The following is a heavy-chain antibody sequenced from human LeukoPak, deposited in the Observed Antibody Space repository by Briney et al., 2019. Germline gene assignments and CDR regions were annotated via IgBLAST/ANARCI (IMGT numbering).Heavy chain of an antibody. V-gene: IGHV1-2*02. CDR2: INPNSGGT. CDR3: ATRIAAAGGFDP. D-gene: IGHD6-13*01. J-gene: IGHJ5*02. CDR1: GYTFTGYY. Sequence: ASVKVSCKASGYTFTGYYMHWVRQAPGQGLEWMGWINPNSGGTNYAQKFQGRVTMTRDTSISTAYMELSSLRSEDTAVYYCATRIAAAGGFDPWGQGTLVTVSS.